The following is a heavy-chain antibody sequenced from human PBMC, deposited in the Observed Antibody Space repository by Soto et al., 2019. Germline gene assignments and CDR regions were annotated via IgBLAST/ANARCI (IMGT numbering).Heavy chain of an antibody. J-gene: IGHJ6*02. CDR3: ARSQGGSSSLDIYYYYYYGMDV. V-gene: IGHV1-69*01. Sequence: QVQLVQSGAEVKKPGSSVKVSCKAPGGTFSSYAISWVRQAPGQGLEWMGGVIPIFGTAKYAQKFQGRVTITADESTSTGYMELRSLRSEDTAVYYCARSQGGSSSLDIYYYYYYGMDVWRQGTTVTVSS. CDR2: VIPIFGTA. CDR1: GGTFSSYA. D-gene: IGHD2-15*01.